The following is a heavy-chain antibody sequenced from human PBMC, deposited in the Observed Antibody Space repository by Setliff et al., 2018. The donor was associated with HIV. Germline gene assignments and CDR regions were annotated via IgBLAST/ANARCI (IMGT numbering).Heavy chain of an antibody. D-gene: IGHD3-16*02. J-gene: IGHJ4*02. CDR2: ISGPGDII. CDR3: AKGNYRFEN. V-gene: IGHV3-23*01. CDR1: GFNLYTTA. Sequence: GGSLRLSCVASGFNLYTTAMTWTRQIPGKGLEWVSSISGPGDIIFFADSLKGRFTISRDNSKNTIYLQMVSLRAEDTAVYFCAKGNYRFENWGQGTLVTVSS.